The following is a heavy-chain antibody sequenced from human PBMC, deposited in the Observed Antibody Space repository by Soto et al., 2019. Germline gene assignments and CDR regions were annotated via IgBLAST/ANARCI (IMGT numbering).Heavy chain of an antibody. J-gene: IGHJ6*02. D-gene: IGHD4-17*01. Sequence: QVQLVESGGGVVQPGSSRSLSCAASGFTFGSYAMHWVGQAPGKGLGWVAVISYDGGNKYYVDSVKGRFTISRDNSKNTLYVQMNSLSTEDTAVYYCARDLYDYDDYAPGFDYGMDVWGQGTTVTVSS. CDR3: ARDLYDYDDYAPGFDYGMDV. CDR2: ISYDGGNK. V-gene: IGHV3-30-3*01. CDR1: GFTFGSYA.